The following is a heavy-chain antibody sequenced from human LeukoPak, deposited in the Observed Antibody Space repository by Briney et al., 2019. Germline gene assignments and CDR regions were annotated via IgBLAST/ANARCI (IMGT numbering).Heavy chain of an antibody. D-gene: IGHD4-23*01. CDR3: ARRSGGKGLD. V-gene: IGHV4-30-2*01. CDR2: IYHSGST. CDR1: GGSISSGGYS. Sequence: TASETLSLTCAVSGGSISSGGYSWSWIRQPPGKGLEWIGYIYHSGSTYYNPSLKSRVTISVDTSKNQFSLKLSSVTAADTAVYYCARRSGGKGLDWGQGTLVTVSS. J-gene: IGHJ4*02.